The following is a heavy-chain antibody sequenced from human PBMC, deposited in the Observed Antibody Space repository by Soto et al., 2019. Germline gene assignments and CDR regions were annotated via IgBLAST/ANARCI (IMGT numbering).Heavy chain of an antibody. CDR1: GGIFDTYV. V-gene: IGHV1-69*01. CDR2: IVPTFGTA. J-gene: IGHJ6*02. CDR3: AGAPSYYYGSGIYLYYGMAV. Sequence: QVQLVQSGAEVKKPGSSVEVSCKASGGIFDTYVFSWVRQAPGQGLEWMGGIVPTFGTANYTQSFQGRLTISADDTTRTVSMELSSLRSEDTATYYCAGAPSYYYGSGIYLYYGMAVWGQGTRVTVSS. D-gene: IGHD3-10*01.